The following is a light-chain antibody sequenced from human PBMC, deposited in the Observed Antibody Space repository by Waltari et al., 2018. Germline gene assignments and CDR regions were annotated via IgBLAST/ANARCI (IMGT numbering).Light chain of an antibody. CDR2: EAR. CDR1: NSDVGAYNL. Sequence: QSALTQPASVSGSPGQAINISCTGTNSDVGAYNLVSWYQQYPGRAPRLMIYEARNRPSGVSSRFSASKSGNTASLTISGLQADDEADYYCCSYGGSYTWVFGGGTKVTVL. V-gene: IGLV2-23*01. CDR3: CSYGGSYTWV. J-gene: IGLJ3*02.